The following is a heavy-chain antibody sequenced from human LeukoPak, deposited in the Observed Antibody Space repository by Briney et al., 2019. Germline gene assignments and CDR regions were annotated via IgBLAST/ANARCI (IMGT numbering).Heavy chain of an antibody. CDR1: GDSISSSSYY. CDR2: VYYSGTT. V-gene: IGHV4-39*02. D-gene: IGHD6-6*01. CDR3: AREGAARPFDY. Sequence: SETLSLTCTVSGDSISSSSYYWGWIRQPPGKGLEWIASVYYSGTTYYNPSLKSRVTISVDTSKNQFSLKLSSVTAADTAVYYCAREGAARPFDYWGQGTLVTVSS. J-gene: IGHJ4*02.